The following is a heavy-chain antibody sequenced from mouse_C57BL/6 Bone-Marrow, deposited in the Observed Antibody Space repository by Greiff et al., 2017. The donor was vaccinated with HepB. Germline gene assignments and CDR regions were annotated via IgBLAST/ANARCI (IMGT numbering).Heavy chain of an antibody. CDR1: GYTFTSYW. CDR3: ARSHTTVVATRDY. J-gene: IGHJ2*01. CDR2: INPSNGGT. V-gene: IGHV1-53*01. D-gene: IGHD1-1*01. Sequence: QVQLQQSGTELVKPGASVKLSCKASGYTFTSYWMHWVKQRPGQGLEWIGNINPSNGGTNYNEKFKSKATLTVDKSSSTAYMQLSSLTSEDSAVYYCARSHTTVVATRDYWGQGTTLTVSS.